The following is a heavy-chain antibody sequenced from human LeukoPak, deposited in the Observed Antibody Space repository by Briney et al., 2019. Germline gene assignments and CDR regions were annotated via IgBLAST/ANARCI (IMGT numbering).Heavy chain of an antibody. CDR1: GGSISSYY. D-gene: IGHD2-2*02. CDR3: ARRCSGPTCYTDDYDI. J-gene: IGHJ3*02. CDR2: VYYSGST. Sequence: MASETLSLTCTVSGGSISSYYWTWIRQPPGKGLEWIGYVYYSGSTDYNPSLRSRVTISVDTSNKQFSLNLSSVTAADTAVYYCARRCSGPTCYTDDYDIWGQGTMVTVSS. V-gene: IGHV4-59*08.